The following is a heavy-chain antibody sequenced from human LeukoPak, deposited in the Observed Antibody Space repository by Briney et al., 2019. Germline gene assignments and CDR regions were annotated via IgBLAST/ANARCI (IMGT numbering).Heavy chain of an antibody. CDR1: GGSFSGYY. J-gene: IGHJ6*02. CDR3: ARVGRGNCSGGSCYSILYYYYGMDV. V-gene: IGHV4-34*01. Sequence: SETLSLTCAVYGGSFSGYYWSWIRQPPGKGLEWIGEINHSGSTNYNPSLKSRVTISVDTSKNQFSLKLSSVTGADTAVYYCARVGRGNCSGGSCYSILYYYYGMDVWGQGTTVTVSS. D-gene: IGHD2-15*01. CDR2: INHSGST.